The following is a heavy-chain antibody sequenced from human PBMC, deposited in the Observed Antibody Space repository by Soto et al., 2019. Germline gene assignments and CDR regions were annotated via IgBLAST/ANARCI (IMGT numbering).Heavy chain of an antibody. V-gene: IGHV3-33*01. J-gene: IGHJ4*02. D-gene: IGHD6-19*01. Sequence: GGSLRLSCAASGCTFSSYGMHWVRQAPGKGLEWVAVIWYDGSNKYYADSVKGRFTISRDNSKNTLYLQMNSLRAEDTAVYYCASSEQWLVPDHGYYFDYWGQGTLVTVSS. CDR3: ASSEQWLVPDHGYYFDY. CDR2: IWYDGSNK. CDR1: GCTFSSYG.